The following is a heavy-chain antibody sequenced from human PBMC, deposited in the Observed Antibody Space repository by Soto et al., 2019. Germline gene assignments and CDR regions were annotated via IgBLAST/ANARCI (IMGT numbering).Heavy chain of an antibody. J-gene: IGHJ6*02. V-gene: IGHV3-33*01. Sequence: QVQLVESGGGVVQPGRSLRLSCAASGFTFSSYGMHWVRQAPGKGLEWVAVIRYDGSNKYYADSVKGRFTISRDNSKNTLYLQMNSLRAEDTAVYYCARDLAAAANYGMDVWGQGTTVTVSS. D-gene: IGHD6-13*01. CDR2: IRYDGSNK. CDR3: ARDLAAAANYGMDV. CDR1: GFTFSSYG.